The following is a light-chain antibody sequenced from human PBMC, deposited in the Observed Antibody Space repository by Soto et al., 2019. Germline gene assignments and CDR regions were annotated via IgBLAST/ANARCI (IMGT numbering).Light chain of an antibody. CDR2: GNS. Sequence: QSVLTQPPSVSGAPGQRVTISCTGNSSNIGAGYDVHWYQQIPGTAPKLLIYGNSNRPSGVPDRFSGSNSGTSASLAITGLQAEDEADYYCQSFDSSLGGSVFGGGTKL. J-gene: IGLJ2*01. CDR3: QSFDSSLGGSV. V-gene: IGLV1-40*01. CDR1: SSNIGAGYD.